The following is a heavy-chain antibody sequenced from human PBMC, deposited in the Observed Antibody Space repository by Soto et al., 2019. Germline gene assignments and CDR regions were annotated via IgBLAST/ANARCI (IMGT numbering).Heavy chain of an antibody. CDR3: AKDLQSYGDYDYYCYGMDV. V-gene: IGHV3-30*18. Sequence: QVQLVESGGGEVQPGRSLTISCAASGFTFSTYGRHWVRQTPGKGLEWVAVISYDGTNKFYSDSVKGRFTISRDNFKNTLTLQMHSLRADDTAVYSCAKDLQSYGDYDYYCYGMDVWGLGTRVTVSS. CDR2: ISYDGTNK. D-gene: IGHD4-17*01. CDR1: GFTFSTYG. J-gene: IGHJ6*02.